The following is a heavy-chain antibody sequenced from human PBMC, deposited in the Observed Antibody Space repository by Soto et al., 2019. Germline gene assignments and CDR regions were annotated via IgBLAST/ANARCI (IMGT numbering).Heavy chain of an antibody. Sequence: ASMKVSCKASGYTFTSYGISWVRQAPGQGLEWMGWISAYNGNTNYAQKLQGRVTMTTDTSTSTAYMELRSLRSDDTAVYYCARVKPPDSDASSSQEGVAFDIWGQGTMVTVSS. J-gene: IGHJ3*02. CDR2: ISAYNGNT. CDR3: ARVKPPDSDASSSQEGVAFDI. D-gene: IGHD6-6*01. V-gene: IGHV1-18*01. CDR1: GYTFTSYG.